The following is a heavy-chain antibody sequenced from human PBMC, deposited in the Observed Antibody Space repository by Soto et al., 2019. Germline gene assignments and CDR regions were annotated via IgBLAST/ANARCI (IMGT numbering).Heavy chain of an antibody. J-gene: IGHJ4*02. CDR3: ARWWGQRPIFDY. CDR1: GFTFSSYA. V-gene: IGHV3-23*01. CDR2: ISGSGGST. D-gene: IGHD2-15*01. Sequence: EVQLLESGGGLVQPGGSLRLSCAASGFTFSSYAMSWVRQAPGKGLEWVSAISGSGGSTYYADSVKGRFTISRDNSKNTLYLQMNSLRAEDTAVYYCARWWGQRPIFDYWGQGTLVTVSS.